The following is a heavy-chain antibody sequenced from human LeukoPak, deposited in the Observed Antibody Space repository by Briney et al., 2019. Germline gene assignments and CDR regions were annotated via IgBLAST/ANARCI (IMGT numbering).Heavy chain of an antibody. CDR1: GYSFTSYW. CDR2: IYPGDSDT. CDR3: ARLAFCTNAVCFSNYYYSMDV. D-gene: IGHD2-8*01. V-gene: IGHV5-51*01. Sequence: GESLKISCKGSGYSFTSYWIGWVRQMPGKGLEWMGIIYPGDSDTKYSPSFQGQVTISADKSISTAYLQWSSLKASDTAMYYCARLAFCTNAVCFSNYYYSMDVWGRGTTVTVSS. J-gene: IGHJ6*03.